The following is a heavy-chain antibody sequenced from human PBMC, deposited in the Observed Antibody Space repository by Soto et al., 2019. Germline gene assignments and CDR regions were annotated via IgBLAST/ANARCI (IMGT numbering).Heavy chain of an antibody. CDR2: IYYSGST. CDR3: ARMAYYDILTGYSYFDY. Sequence: QVQLQESGPGLVKPSETLSLTCTVSGGSISSYYWSWIRQPPGKGLEWIGYIYYSGSTNYNPSLKRRVTISVDTSKNQCSLKLSAVTAADTAVYYCARMAYYDILTGYSYFDYWGQGTLVTVSS. D-gene: IGHD3-9*01. CDR1: GGSISSYY. J-gene: IGHJ4*02. V-gene: IGHV4-59*08.